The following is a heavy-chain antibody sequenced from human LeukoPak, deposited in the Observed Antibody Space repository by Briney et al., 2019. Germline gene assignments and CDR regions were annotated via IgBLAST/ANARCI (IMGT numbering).Heavy chain of an antibody. CDR2: IYPGDSDT. CDR1: GYSFTSYW. V-gene: IGHV5-51*01. Sequence: GESQKISCKGSGYSFTSYWIGWVRQLPGKGLEWMGIIYPGDSDTRYSPSFQGQVTISADKSISTAYLQWSSLKASDTTMYYCARQAGYSSSSDYYYYYYMDVWGKGTTVTVSS. CDR3: ARQAGYSSSSDYYYYYYMDV. J-gene: IGHJ6*03. D-gene: IGHD6-6*01.